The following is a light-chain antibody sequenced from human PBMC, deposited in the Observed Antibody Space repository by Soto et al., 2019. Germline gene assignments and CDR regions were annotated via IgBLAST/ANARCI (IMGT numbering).Light chain of an antibody. V-gene: IGLV2-8*01. CDR3: SSYAGSNNYV. CDR1: SSDVGGYNY. J-gene: IGLJ1*01. CDR2: EVS. Sequence: QSVLTQPPSASGPPGQSVTISCTGTSSDVGGYNYISWYQQHPGKAPKLMIYEVSKRPSGVPDRFSGSKSGNTASLTVSGLQAEDEADYYCSSYAGSNNYVFGTGTKVTV.